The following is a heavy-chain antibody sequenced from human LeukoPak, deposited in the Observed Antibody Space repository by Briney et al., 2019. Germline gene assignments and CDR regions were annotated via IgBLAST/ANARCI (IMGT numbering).Heavy chain of an antibody. Sequence: PGGSLRLSCVASEFTFTNYVMSWVRQAPGKGLEWVTNIKQDGSEKNYVDSVKGRFTISRDNAKNSLYLQMNSLRAEDTAVYYCAREAWYFDSWGQGTLITVSS. CDR3: AREAWYFDS. CDR2: IKQDGSEK. CDR1: EFTFTNYV. V-gene: IGHV3-7*01. J-gene: IGHJ4*02.